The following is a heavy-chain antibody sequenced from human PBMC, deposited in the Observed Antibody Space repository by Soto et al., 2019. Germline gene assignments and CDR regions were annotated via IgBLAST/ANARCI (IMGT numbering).Heavy chain of an antibody. CDR3: VQSRCGGDCLQSYSSHSYYGLDV. D-gene: IGHD2-21*02. J-gene: IGHJ6*02. CDR2: IYWDDDK. Sequence: QITLKESGPTLVKPTQTLTLTCTFSGLSLSTTGVGVGWIRQPPGKALEWLALIYWDDDKRYSPSLKSRLTITQDTSQTQVVLTMTNMDPVDTATYYCVQSRCGGDCLQSYSSHSYYGLDVWGQGTTVTVSS. CDR1: GLSLSTTGVG. V-gene: IGHV2-5*02.